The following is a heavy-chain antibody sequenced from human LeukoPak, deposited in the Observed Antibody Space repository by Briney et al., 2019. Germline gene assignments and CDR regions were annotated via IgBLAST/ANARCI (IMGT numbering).Heavy chain of an antibody. V-gene: IGHV3-23*01. CDR3: AKNLDYDFWSGPQFDY. D-gene: IGHD3-3*01. Sequence: GGSLRLSCAASGFTFSSYAMSWVRQAPGKGLEWVSAISGSGGSTYYADSVKGRFTISRDNSKNTLYLQMNSLRAEDTAVYYCAKNLDYDFWSGPQFDYWGQGTLVTVSS. CDR2: ISGSGGST. J-gene: IGHJ4*02. CDR1: GFTFSSYA.